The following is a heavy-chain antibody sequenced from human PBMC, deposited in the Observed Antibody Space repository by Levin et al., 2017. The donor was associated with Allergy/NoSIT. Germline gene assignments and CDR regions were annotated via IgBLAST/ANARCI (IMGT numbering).Heavy chain of an antibody. Sequence: LSLPCAASGFTFRSSAMNWVRQAPGKGLEWVSTISSSGGSTYYADSVKGRFTISRDSSKNTLYLQMNSLRAEDTAVFYCAKDLVYYDILTGYDFWGQGTLVTVSS. CDR1: GFTFRSSA. V-gene: IGHV3-23*01. CDR3: AKDLVYYDILTGYDF. J-gene: IGHJ4*02. CDR2: ISSSGGST. D-gene: IGHD3-9*01.